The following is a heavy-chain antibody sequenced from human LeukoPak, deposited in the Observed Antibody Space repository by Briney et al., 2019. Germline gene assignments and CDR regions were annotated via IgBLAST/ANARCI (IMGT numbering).Heavy chain of an antibody. Sequence: ASVTVSCKASGYTFTSYDINWVRQATGQGLEWMGWMNPNSGNTGYAQKFQGRVTMTRDTSITTAYMELSSLSSEDTAMYYCAREPSLHSSSSYNYWGQGTLVTVSS. V-gene: IGHV1-8*01. J-gene: IGHJ4*02. CDR1: GYTFTSYD. D-gene: IGHD6-6*01. CDR3: AREPSLHSSSSYNY. CDR2: MNPNSGNT.